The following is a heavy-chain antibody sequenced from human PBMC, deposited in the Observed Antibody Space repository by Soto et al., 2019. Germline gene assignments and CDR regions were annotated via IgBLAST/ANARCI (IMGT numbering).Heavy chain of an antibody. D-gene: IGHD6-19*01. J-gene: IGHJ4*02. CDR3: ARLLLDSSGWWYFDY. V-gene: IGHV1-18*01. CDR2: ISAYNGNT. CDR1: GYTFTSYG. Sequence: ASVKVSCKASGYTFTSYGISWVRQAPGQGLEWMGWISAYNGNTNYAQKLQGRVTMTTDTSTSTAYMELRSLRSDDTAVYYCARLLLDSSGWWYFDYWGQGTLVTVSS.